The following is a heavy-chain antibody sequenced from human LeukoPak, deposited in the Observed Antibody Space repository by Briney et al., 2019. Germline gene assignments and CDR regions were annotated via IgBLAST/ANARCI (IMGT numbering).Heavy chain of an antibody. V-gene: IGHV4-39*01. CDR1: GGSISSSSYS. CDR3: ARRRPVSNYYFDY. CDR2: IYYSGST. J-gene: IGHJ4*02. Sequence: PSETLSLTCTVSGGSISSSSYSWGWIRQPLGKGLEWIGSIYYSGSTYYNPSLKSRVAISVDTSKNQFSLKLSSVTAADTAVYYCARRRPVSNYYFDYWGQGTLVTVSS.